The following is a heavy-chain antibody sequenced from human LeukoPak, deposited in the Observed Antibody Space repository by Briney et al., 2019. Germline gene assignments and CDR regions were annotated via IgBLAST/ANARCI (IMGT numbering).Heavy chain of an antibody. Sequence: GGSLRLSCAASGLTFSSYEMNWVRPAPGKGLEGVSYISSSGSTIYYADSVKGRFTISRDNAKNSLYLQMNSLRAEDTAVYYCARDGSGWPYYYYGMDVWGQGTTVTVSS. CDR2: ISSSGSTI. D-gene: IGHD6-19*01. CDR1: GLTFSSYE. V-gene: IGHV3-48*03. CDR3: ARDGSGWPYYYYGMDV. J-gene: IGHJ6*02.